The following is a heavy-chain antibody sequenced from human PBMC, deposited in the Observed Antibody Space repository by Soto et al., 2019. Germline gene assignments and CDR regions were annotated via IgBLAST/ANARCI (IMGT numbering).Heavy chain of an antibody. CDR3: ARDPEAKSIWIQLWKTVPWYFDY. Sequence: PGGSLRLSCAASGFTFSSYGMHWVRQAPGKGLEWVAVIWYDGSNKYYADSVKGRFTISRDNSKNTLYLQMNSLRAEDTAVYYCARDPEAKSIWIQLWKTVPWYFDYWGQGTLVTVSS. CDR2: IWYDGSNK. J-gene: IGHJ4*02. D-gene: IGHD5-18*01. V-gene: IGHV3-33*01. CDR1: GFTFSSYG.